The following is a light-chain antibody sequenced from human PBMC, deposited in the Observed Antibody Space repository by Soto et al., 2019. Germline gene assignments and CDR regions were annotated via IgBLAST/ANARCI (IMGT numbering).Light chain of an antibody. CDR3: QQYNSWLWT. V-gene: IGKV3-15*01. J-gene: IGKJ1*01. CDR1: QSVSSK. CDR2: GAS. Sequence: EIVMTQCPSTLSVSPGEGATLSCRASQSVSSKLAWYQQKPGQAPRLLIYGASTRATGIPARFSGSGSGTEFTLIISSLQSEDSAVYYCQQYNSWLWTFGQGTKVDIK.